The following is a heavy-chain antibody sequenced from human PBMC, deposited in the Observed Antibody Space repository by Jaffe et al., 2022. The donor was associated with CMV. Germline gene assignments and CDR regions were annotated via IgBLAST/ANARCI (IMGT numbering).Heavy chain of an antibody. CDR2: ISGSGGST. CDR3: AKPRTFGPPGIANPYFDY. D-gene: IGHD6-13*01. CDR1: GFTFSSYA. V-gene: IGHV3-23*01. Sequence: EVQLLESGGGLVQPGGSLRLSCAASGFTFSSYAMSWVRQAPGKGLEWVSAISGSGGSTYYADSVKGRFTISRDNSKNTLYLQMNSLRAEDTAVYYCAKPRTFGPPGIANPYFDYWGQGTLVTVSS. J-gene: IGHJ4*02.